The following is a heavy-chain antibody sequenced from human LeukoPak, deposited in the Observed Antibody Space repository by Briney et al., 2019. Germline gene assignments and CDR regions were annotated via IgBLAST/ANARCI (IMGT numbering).Heavy chain of an antibody. CDR3: ARDSVTYYYDSSGYYRYYYYGMDV. J-gene: IGHJ6*02. V-gene: IGHV1-18*01. Sequence: ASVKVSCKASGCTFTSYGISWVRQAPGQGLEWMGWISAYNGNTNYAQKLQGRVTMTTDTSTSTAYMELRSLRSDDTAVYYCARDSVTYYYDSSGYYRYYYYGMDVWGQGTTVTVSS. D-gene: IGHD3-22*01. CDR2: ISAYNGNT. CDR1: GCTFTSYG.